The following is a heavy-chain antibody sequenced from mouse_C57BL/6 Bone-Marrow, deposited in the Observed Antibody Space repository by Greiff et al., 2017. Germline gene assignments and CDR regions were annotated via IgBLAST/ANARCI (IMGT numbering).Heavy chain of an antibody. V-gene: IGHV1-26*01. CDR1: GYTFTDYY. CDR2: INPNNGGT. CDR3: ADYDYDGFAY. D-gene: IGHD2-4*01. Sequence: VQLQQSEPELVKPGASVKISCKASGYTFTDYYMNWVKQSHGKSLEWIGDINPNNGGTSYNQKFKGKATLTVDKSSSTAYMELRSLTSEDSAVYYCADYDYDGFAYWGQGTLVTVSA. J-gene: IGHJ3*01.